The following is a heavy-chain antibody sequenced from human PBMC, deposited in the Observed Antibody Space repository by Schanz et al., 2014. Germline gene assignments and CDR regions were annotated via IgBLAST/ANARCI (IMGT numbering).Heavy chain of an antibody. V-gene: IGHV3-30*04. CDR3: ARDSRYCTGVDCKGDAFDL. D-gene: IGHD2-8*02. CDR1: GFTFRGHA. CDR2: TSTDGTKT. J-gene: IGHJ3*01. Sequence: QVQLVESGGGVVQPGTSLRLSCAASGFTFRGHAMHWVRQAPGQGLEKVAVTSTDGTKTYYAASVRGRFTISRDNAKNSLYLQLNSLTAEDTAVYHCARDSRYCTGVDCKGDAFDLWGQGTLVTVSS.